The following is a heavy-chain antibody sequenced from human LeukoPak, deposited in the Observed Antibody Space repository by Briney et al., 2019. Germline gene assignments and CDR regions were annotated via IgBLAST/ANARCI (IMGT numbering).Heavy chain of an antibody. D-gene: IGHD6-19*01. CDR1: GGTFSSYA. Sequence: SSVNPSCKASGGTFSSYAISWVRQAPGQGLEWMGGIIPIFGTANYAQKFQGRVTITADESTSTAYMELSSLRSEDTAVYYCASLAGSSGWWGMVYWGQGTVLTVST. CDR2: IIPIFGTA. J-gene: IGHJ4*02. CDR3: ASLAGSSGWWGMVY. V-gene: IGHV1-69*13.